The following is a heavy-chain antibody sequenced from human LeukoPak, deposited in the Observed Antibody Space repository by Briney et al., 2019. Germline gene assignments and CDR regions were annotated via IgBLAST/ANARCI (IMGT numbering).Heavy chain of an antibody. CDR1: GYTFTGYA. CDR2: INTNTGNP. V-gene: IGHV7-4-1*02. D-gene: IGHD2-2*01. CDR3: ASLPRGDIVVVPAAGYGMDV. Sequence: GASVKVSCKASGYTFTGYAMNWVRQAPGQGLEWMGWINTNTGNPTYAQGFTGRFVFSLDTSVSTAYLQISSLKAEDTAVYYCASLPRGDIVVVPAAGYGMDVWGQGTTVTVSS. J-gene: IGHJ6*02.